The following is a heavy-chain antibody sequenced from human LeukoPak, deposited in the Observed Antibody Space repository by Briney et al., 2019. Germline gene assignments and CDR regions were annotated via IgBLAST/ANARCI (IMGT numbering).Heavy chain of an antibody. CDR1: ELTFSDYW. CDR3: ASDRSLIASLYYFDN. Sequence: GGSLRLSCADSELTFSDYWMSWVRQAPGKGLEWVANIKSDGSEKFYVDSVKGRFTISRDNAKNSLYLQMNSLRAEDTAVYYCASDRSLIASLYYFDNWGQGTLVTVSS. J-gene: IGHJ4*02. CDR2: IKSDGSEK. V-gene: IGHV3-7*04. D-gene: IGHD3-22*01.